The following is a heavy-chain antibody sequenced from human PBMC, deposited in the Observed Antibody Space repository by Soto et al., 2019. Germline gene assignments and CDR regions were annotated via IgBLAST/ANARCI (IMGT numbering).Heavy chain of an antibody. CDR2: IIPIFGTA. V-gene: IGHV1-69*13. D-gene: IGHD5-12*01. Sequence: XSVKVSCKASGGSFISYAIIWVRQAPGQGLEWMGGIIPIFGTANYAQKFQGRVTITADESTSTAYMELSSLRSEDTAVYYCARNRRDGYDSDAFDIWGQGTMVTVSS. CDR1: GGSFISYA. J-gene: IGHJ3*02. CDR3: ARNRRDGYDSDAFDI.